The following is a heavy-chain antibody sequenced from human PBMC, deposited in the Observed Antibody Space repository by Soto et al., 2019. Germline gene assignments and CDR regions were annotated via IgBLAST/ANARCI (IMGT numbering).Heavy chain of an antibody. V-gene: IGHV3-23*01. Sequence: EMQLLVSGGGLAQPGGSLRVSCAASGFGFSSYAMSWVRQAPGKGLEWVSGITPGGGTTNYADSVKGRFTISRANSNNTMDLETDSLRVDDTAIYYCAKDRAGEFTSSRYFDYWGQGTLVTVSS. CDR1: GFGFSSYA. CDR3: AKDRAGEFTSSRYFDY. CDR2: ITPGGGTT. D-gene: IGHD1-26*01. J-gene: IGHJ4*02.